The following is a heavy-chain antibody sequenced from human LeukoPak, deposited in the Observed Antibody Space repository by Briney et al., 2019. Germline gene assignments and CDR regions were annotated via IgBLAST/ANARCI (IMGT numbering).Heavy chain of an antibody. V-gene: IGHV3-48*04. J-gene: IGHJ6*04. CDR1: GFTFSSYT. D-gene: IGHD3-10*02. CDR3: AELGITMIGGV. CDR2: ISSSGSTI. Sequence: GGSLRLSCAASGFTFSSYTMNWARLAPGQGLEWVSYISSSGSTIYYADSVKGRFTISRDNAKNSLYLQMNSLRAEDTAVYYCAELGITMIGGVWGKGTTVTISS.